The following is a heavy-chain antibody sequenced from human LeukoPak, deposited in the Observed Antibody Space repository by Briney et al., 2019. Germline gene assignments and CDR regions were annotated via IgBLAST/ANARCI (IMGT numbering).Heavy chain of an antibody. V-gene: IGHV1-8*01. J-gene: IGHJ6*03. Sequence: GASVKVSCRTSGYTFSNYDINWVRQATGQGLEWMGWMNPNSGNTGYIEKFQGRVTMTRDTSIGTFYMELSSLRSEDTAVYYCARARAGYGSGNSYYYYFDVWGKGTTVTISS. CDR2: MNPNSGNT. D-gene: IGHD3-10*01. CDR1: GYTFSNYD. CDR3: ARARAGYGSGNSYYYYFDV.